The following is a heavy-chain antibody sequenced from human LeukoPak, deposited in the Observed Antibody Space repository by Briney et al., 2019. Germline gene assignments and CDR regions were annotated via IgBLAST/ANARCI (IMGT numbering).Heavy chain of an antibody. CDR1: GFNFGSYV. CDR2: ISGSGDNI. V-gene: IGHV3-23*01. J-gene: IGHJ3*02. Sequence: GGSLRLSCAVSGFNFGSYVMDWVRQAPGKGLEWVSDISGSGDNIHYTDSVKGRFTISRDNSKNTLYLQMNSLRAEDTAVYYCAKDRSLDYDILTADAFDIWGQGTMLTVSS. D-gene: IGHD3-9*01. CDR3: AKDRSLDYDILTADAFDI.